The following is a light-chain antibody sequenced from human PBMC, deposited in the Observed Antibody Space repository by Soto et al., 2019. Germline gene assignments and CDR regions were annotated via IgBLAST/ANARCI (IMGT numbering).Light chain of an antibody. CDR2: GNS. V-gene: IGLV1-40*01. Sequence: QSALTQPPSVSGAPGQRVTISCTGSSSNIGAGYDVHWYQQLPGTAPKVLIYGNSNRPSGVPDRFSGSKSGTSASLAITGLQAEDEADYYCQSYDSSLSVSYVFGTGTKVTV. J-gene: IGLJ1*01. CDR3: QSYDSSLSVSYV. CDR1: SSNIGAGYD.